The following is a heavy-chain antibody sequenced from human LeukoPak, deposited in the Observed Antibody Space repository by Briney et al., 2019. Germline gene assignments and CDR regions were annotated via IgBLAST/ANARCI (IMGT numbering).Heavy chain of an antibody. J-gene: IGHJ3*02. CDR1: GFTFSSYA. V-gene: IGHV3-30-3*01. CDR2: ISYDGSNK. CDR3: AREGYYYDSSGHHNAFDI. D-gene: IGHD3-22*01. Sequence: GGSLRLSCAASGFTFSSYAMHWVRQAPGKGLEWVAVISYDGSNKYYADSVKGRFTISRDNSKNTLYLQMNSLRAEDTAVYYCAREGYYYDSSGHHNAFDIWGQGTMVTVSS.